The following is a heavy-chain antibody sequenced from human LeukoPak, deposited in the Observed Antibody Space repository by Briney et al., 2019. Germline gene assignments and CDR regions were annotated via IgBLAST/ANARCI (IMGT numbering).Heavy chain of an antibody. Sequence: PSETLSLTCTVSGGSISSSSYYWGWIRQPPGKGLEWIGSIYYSGSTYYNPSLKSRVTISVDTSKNQFSLKLSSVTAADTAVYYCAREDTMVRGVIAPLDPWGQGTLVTVSS. D-gene: IGHD3-10*01. CDR3: AREDTMVRGVIAPLDP. V-gene: IGHV4-39*07. CDR1: GGSISSSSYY. J-gene: IGHJ5*02. CDR2: IYYSGST.